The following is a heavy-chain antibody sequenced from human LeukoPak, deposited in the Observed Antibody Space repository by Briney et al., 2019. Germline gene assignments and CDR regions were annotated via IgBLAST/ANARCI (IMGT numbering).Heavy chain of an antibody. CDR2: IIPIFGTA. J-gene: IGHJ6*03. Sequence: GASVKVSCKASGSTFSSYAISWVRQAPGQGLEWMGGIIPIFGTANYAQKFQGRVTITADKSTSTAYMELSSLRSEDTAVYYCARRAVGNSYYYSMDVWGKGTTVTVSS. D-gene: IGHD6-19*01. CDR1: GSTFSSYA. V-gene: IGHV1-69*06. CDR3: ARRAVGNSYYYSMDV.